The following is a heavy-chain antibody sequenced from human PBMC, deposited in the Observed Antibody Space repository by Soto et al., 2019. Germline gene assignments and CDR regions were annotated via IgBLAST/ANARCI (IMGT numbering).Heavy chain of an antibody. Sequence: ASVKVSCKASGYTFTGYYMHWVRQAPGQGLEWIGWINPNSGGTNYAQKFQGRVTMTRDTSISTAYMELSRLRSDDTAVYYCARSVVITGSLRWYGPWGQLTMVTVYS. J-gene: IGHJ5*02. D-gene: IGHD1-20*01. CDR3: ARSVVITGSLRWYGP. CDR1: GYTFTGYY. V-gene: IGHV1-2*02. CDR2: INPNSGGT.